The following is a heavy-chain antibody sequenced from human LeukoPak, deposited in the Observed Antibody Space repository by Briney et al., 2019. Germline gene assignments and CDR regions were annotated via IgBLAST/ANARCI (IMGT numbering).Heavy chain of an antibody. J-gene: IGHJ3*02. CDR3: ANLERKGLVVVAAGPAFDI. CDR2: ISGSGGST. Sequence: GESLRLSCAASGFTFSSYAMSWVRQAPGKGLEWVSAISGSGGSTYYADSVKGRFTISRDNSKNTLYLQMNSLRAEDTAVYYCANLERKGLVVVAAGPAFDIWGQGTMVTVSS. D-gene: IGHD2-15*01. V-gene: IGHV3-23*01. CDR1: GFTFSSYA.